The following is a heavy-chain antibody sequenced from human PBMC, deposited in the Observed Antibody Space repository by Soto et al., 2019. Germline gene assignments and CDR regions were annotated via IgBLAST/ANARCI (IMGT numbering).Heavy chain of an antibody. CDR3: AREKGSSGWYGNYYYYGMDV. J-gene: IGHJ6*02. Sequence: QVQLQESGPGLVKPSQTLSLTCTVSGGSISSGGYYWSWIRQHPGKGLEWIGYIYYSGSTYYNPSLKSRLTISVDTSKTQFSLKLSSVTAADTAVYYCAREKGSSGWYGNYYYYGMDVWGQGTTVTVSS. V-gene: IGHV4-31*03. D-gene: IGHD6-19*01. CDR1: GGSISSGGYY. CDR2: IYYSGST.